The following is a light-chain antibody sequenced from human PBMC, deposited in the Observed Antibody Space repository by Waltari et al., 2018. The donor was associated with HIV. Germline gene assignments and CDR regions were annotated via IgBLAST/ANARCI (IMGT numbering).Light chain of an antibody. V-gene: IGLV2-14*01. CDR3: TSYISSSSPV. CDR1: NNDVDDYNY. J-gene: IGLJ3*02. CDR2: EGN. Sequence: QSALTQPASVSGSPGQSITISCTGTNNDVDDYNYVSWYQHHPGNAPKVMIYEGNKPPSGVSNRFSGSKSGNTASLTISGLQAEDEADYFCTSYISSSSPVFGGWTKLTVL.